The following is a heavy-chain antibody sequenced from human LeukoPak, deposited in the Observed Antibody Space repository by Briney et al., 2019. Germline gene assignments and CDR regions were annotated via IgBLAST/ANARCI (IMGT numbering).Heavy chain of an antibody. CDR3: ARVRSGSYYNYYMDV. V-gene: IGHV3-23*01. Sequence: GGSLRLSCAASGLTFRSYAMNWVRQAPGKGLEWVSAISGSGDNTYYAHSVKGRFTISRDNSKNSLYLQMNSLRAEDTAVYYCARVRSGSYYNYYMDVWGKGTTVTVSS. CDR2: ISGSGDNT. D-gene: IGHD3-10*01. CDR1: GLTFRSYA. J-gene: IGHJ6*03.